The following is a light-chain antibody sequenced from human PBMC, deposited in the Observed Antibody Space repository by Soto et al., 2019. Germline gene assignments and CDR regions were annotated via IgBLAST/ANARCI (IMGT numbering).Light chain of an antibody. Sequence: EIVLTQSPGTLSLSPGERATLSCRASQSVGNTNLVWYQQKRGQAPRLLIYDASSRGTGVPDRFRGSGSGTDFTLTINRLEPEDFAVYFCQHYANSVWTFGQGTKVEIK. CDR1: QSVGNTN. V-gene: IGKV3-20*01. J-gene: IGKJ1*01. CDR3: QHYANSVWT. CDR2: DAS.